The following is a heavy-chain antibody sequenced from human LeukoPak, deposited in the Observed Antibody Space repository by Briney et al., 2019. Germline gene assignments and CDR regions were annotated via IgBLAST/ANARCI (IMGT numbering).Heavy chain of an antibody. J-gene: IGHJ4*02. CDR3: AGIWGPSSSWSWGLDY. CDR1: GLTFSSYA. V-gene: IGHV3-23*01. Sequence: PGGSLRLSCAASGLTFSSYAMSWVRQAPGKGLEWVSAISGSGGSTYYADSVMGRFTISRDNSKNTLYLQMNSLRAEDTAVYYCAGIWGPSSSWSWGLDYWGQGTLVTVSS. D-gene: IGHD6-13*01. CDR2: ISGSGGST.